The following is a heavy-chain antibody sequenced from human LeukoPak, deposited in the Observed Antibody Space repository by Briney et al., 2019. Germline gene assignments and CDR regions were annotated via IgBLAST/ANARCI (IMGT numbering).Heavy chain of an antibody. CDR1: GYTLTELS. Sequence: ASVKVSCKVSGYTLTELSMHWVRQAPGQGLEWMGIINPSGGSTSYAQKFQGRVTMTRDTSTSTVYMELSSLRSEDTAVYYCARDEGQGYCSSTSCYRSTFDYWGQGTLVTVSS. CDR2: INPSGGST. V-gene: IGHV1-46*01. D-gene: IGHD2-2*01. J-gene: IGHJ4*02. CDR3: ARDEGQGYCSSTSCYRSTFDY.